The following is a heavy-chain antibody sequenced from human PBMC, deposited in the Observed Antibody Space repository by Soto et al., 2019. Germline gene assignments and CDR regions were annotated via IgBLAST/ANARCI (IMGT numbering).Heavy chain of an antibody. V-gene: IGHV1-24*01. CDR3: ATRLYGDYVQDSDY. Sequence: ASVKVSCKVSGYTLTELSMHWVRQAPGKGLEWMGGFDPEDGETIYAQKFQGRVTMTEDTSTDTAYMELSSLRSEDTSVYYCATRLYGDYVQDSDYWGQGTLVIVSS. D-gene: IGHD4-17*01. J-gene: IGHJ4*02. CDR1: GYTLTELS. CDR2: FDPEDGET.